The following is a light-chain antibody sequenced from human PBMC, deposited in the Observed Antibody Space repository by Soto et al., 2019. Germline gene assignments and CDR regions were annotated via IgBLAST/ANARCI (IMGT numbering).Light chain of an antibody. J-gene: IGKJ3*01. CDR1: QDIRNF. CDR3: QEDSSVPV. Sequence: DIQMTQSPTSLSASVGDRVTITCRASQDIRNFVAWYQQKPGKAPKLLIYAASTLQSEVPSRFRDSGAGTDFTFTINRRQAEDVATYSCQEDSSVPVFGPGTKVEIK. V-gene: IGKV1-27*01. CDR2: AAS.